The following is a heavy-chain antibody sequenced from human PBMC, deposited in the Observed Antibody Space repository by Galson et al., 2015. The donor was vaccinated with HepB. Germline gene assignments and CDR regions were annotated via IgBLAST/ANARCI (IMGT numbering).Heavy chain of an antibody. Sequence: SVKVSCKASGGTLSSYAISWVRQAPGQGLEWMGGIIPIFGTANYAQKFQGRVTITAGESTSTAYMELSSLRSEDTAVYYCAREEMDKYYFDYWGQGTLVTVSS. D-gene: IGHD5-24*01. CDR2: IIPIFGTA. CDR1: GGTLSSYA. J-gene: IGHJ4*02. CDR3: AREEMDKYYFDY. V-gene: IGHV1-69*13.